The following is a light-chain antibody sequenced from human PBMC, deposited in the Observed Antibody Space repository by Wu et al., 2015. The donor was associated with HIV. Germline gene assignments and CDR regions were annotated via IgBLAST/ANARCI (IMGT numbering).Light chain of an antibody. J-gene: IGKJ1*01. CDR3: QQYNSWPPGT. CDR1: QSVSSN. CDR2: GAS. Sequence: EIVMTQSPATLSVSPGERATLSCGASQSVSSNLAWYQQKPGQAPRLLIYGASTRATGIPARFSGSGSGTEFTLTISSLQSEDFAVYYCQQYNSWPPGTFGQGTKVEIK. V-gene: IGKV3-15*01.